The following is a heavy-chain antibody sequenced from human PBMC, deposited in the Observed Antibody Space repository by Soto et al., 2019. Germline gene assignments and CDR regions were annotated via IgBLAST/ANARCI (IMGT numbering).Heavy chain of an antibody. CDR1: GGSISSGGYS. J-gene: IGHJ5*02. D-gene: IGHD3-10*01. V-gene: IGHV4-30-2*01. Sequence: SETLSLTCAVSGGSISSGGYSWSWIRQPPGKGLEWIGYIYHSGSTYYNPSPKSRVTISVDRSKNQFSLKLSSVTAEDTAAYYCARDVTRYGSGQNWFDPWGQGTLVTVSS. CDR2: IYHSGST. CDR3: ARDVTRYGSGQNWFDP.